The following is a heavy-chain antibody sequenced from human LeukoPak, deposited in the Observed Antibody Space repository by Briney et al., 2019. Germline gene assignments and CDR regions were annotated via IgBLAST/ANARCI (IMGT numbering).Heavy chain of an antibody. J-gene: IGHJ6*03. Sequence: PSETLSLTCTVSSGSISNSNYYWGWIRQPPGKGLEWIGSIFYDGSPDYNPSLKSRVTISVDTSKNQFSLKLSSVTAADTAVYYCARDGYNTYYYYMDVWGKGTTVTVSS. CDR1: SGSISNSNYY. CDR3: ARDGYNTYYYYMDV. CDR2: IFYDGSP. V-gene: IGHV4-39*07. D-gene: IGHD5-24*01.